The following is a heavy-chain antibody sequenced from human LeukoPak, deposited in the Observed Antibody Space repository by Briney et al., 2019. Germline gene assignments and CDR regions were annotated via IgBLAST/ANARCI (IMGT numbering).Heavy chain of an antibody. V-gene: IGHV1-69*04. CDR1: GGTFSSYA. Sequence: SVKVSCKASGGTFSSYAISWVRQAPGQGLEWMGRIIPIFGIANYAQKFQGRVTITADKSTSTAYMELSSLRSEDTAVYYCARGRPYCGGDRPRDYFDYWGQGTLVTVSS. CDR3: ARGRPYCGGDRPRDYFDY. J-gene: IGHJ4*02. D-gene: IGHD2-21*02. CDR2: IIPIFGIA.